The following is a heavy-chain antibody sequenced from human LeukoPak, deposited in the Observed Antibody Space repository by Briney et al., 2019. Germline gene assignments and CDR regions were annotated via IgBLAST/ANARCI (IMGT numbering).Heavy chain of an antibody. D-gene: IGHD5-12*01. CDR2: INPDSCGR. Sequence: ASVTVSFTSSVYTFNDYYIHWVRQAPGQGAGWMGWINPDSCGRKYAQKFQGRVTMTSDTYIRTVYLVLSRLTYDDTAVFYCTREARPGNWFAPWGQGTLVTVSS. J-gene: IGHJ5*02. V-gene: IGHV1-2*02. CDR3: TREARPGNWFAP. CDR1: VYTFNDYY.